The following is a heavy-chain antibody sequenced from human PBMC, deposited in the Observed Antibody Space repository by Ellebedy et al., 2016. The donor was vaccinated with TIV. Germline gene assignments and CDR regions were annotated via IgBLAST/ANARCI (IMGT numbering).Heavy chain of an antibody. CDR3: ARSTLRYFDWLLLSRDAFDI. Sequence: GGSLRLSXAASGFTFSSYSMNWVRQAPGKGLEWVSSISSSSSYIYYADSVKGRFTISRDNAKNSLYLQMNSLRAEDTAVYYCARSTLRYFDWLLLSRDAFDIWGQGTMVTVSS. CDR2: ISSSSSYI. J-gene: IGHJ3*02. CDR1: GFTFSSYS. V-gene: IGHV3-21*01. D-gene: IGHD3-9*01.